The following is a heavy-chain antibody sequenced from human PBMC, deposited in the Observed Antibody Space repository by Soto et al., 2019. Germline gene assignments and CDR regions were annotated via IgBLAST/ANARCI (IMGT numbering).Heavy chain of an antibody. CDR1: GFTFSSFG. D-gene: IGHD3-3*01. Sequence: QVQVVESGGGMVQPGRSLRLSCAASGFTFSSFGMHWVRQAPGKGLEWVSLIWYDGSKKSYGDSVKGRFTISRDNSRNTVYLQMNSLRADDTAVYYCARDASYYSLWSGYYPSRNGMDVWGQGTTVTVSS. CDR3: ARDASYYSLWSGYYPSRNGMDV. J-gene: IGHJ6*02. V-gene: IGHV3-33*01. CDR2: IWYDGSKK.